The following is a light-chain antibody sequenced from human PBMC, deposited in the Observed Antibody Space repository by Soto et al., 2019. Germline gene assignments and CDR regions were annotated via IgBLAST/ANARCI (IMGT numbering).Light chain of an antibody. CDR1: SSDVGGYEY. J-gene: IGLJ1*01. CDR3: CSYAGSYTFV. CDR2: DVS. V-gene: IGLV2-11*01. Sequence: QSVLTQPRSVSGSPGQSVTISCTGTSSDVGGYEYVSWYQQHPGKAPKLMIYDVSKRPSGVPDRFFGSKSGNTASLTISGLQAEDEADYYCCSYAGSYTFVFGTGTKLTVL.